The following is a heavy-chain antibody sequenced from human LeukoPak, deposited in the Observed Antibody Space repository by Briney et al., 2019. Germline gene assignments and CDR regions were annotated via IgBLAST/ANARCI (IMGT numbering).Heavy chain of an antibody. J-gene: IGHJ6*04. D-gene: IGHD6-19*01. CDR1: GGTFSSYA. V-gene: IGHV1-69*06. CDR3: AGEPEAGTVNYYGMDV. Sequence: SVKVSCKASGGTFSSYAISWVRQAPGQGLEWMGGIIPIFGTANYAQKFQGRVTITADKSTSTAYMELSSLRSEDTAVYYCAGEPEAGTVNYYGMDVWGKGTTVTVSS. CDR2: IIPIFGTA.